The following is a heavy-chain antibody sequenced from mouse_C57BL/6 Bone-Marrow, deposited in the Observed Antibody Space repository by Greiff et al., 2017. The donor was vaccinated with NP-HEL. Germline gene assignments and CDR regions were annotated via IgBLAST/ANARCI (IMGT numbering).Heavy chain of an antibody. V-gene: IGHV5-6*01. CDR1: GFTFSSYG. J-gene: IGHJ4*01. D-gene: IGHD1-1*01. CDR2: ISSGGSYT. Sequence: EVQLVESGGDLVKPGGSLKLSCAASGFTFSSYGMSWVRQTPDKRLEWVATISSGGSYTYYPDSVKGRFTISRDNAKNTLYLQMSSLKSEDTAMYYCARGNYGSSAYYYAMDYWGQGTSVTVSS. CDR3: ARGNYGSSAYYYAMDY.